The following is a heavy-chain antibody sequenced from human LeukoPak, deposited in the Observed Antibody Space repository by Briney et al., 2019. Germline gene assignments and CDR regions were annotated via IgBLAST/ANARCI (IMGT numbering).Heavy chain of an antibody. CDR3: AKDRRPYYYDSSGYYFDY. V-gene: IGHV3-9*03. Sequence: GGSLRLSCAASGFTFDDYAVHWVRQAPGKGLERVSGISWNSGSIGYADSVKGRFTISRDNAKNSLYLQMNSLRAEDMALYYCAKDRRPYYYDSSGYYFDYWGQGTLVTVSS. J-gene: IGHJ4*02. D-gene: IGHD3-22*01. CDR1: GFTFDDYA. CDR2: ISWNSGSI.